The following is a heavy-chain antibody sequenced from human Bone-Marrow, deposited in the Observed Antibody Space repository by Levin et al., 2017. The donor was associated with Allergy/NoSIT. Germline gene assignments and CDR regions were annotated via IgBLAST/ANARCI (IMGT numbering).Heavy chain of an antibody. CDR2: INHSGST. J-gene: IGHJ4*02. D-gene: IGHD2-2*02. Sequence: SETLSLTCAVYGGSFSGYYWSWIRQPPGKGLEWIGEINHSGSTNYNPSLKSRVTISVDTSKNQFSLKLSSVTAADTAVYYCARITLVVPAAIVWGQGTLVTVSS. CDR1: GGSFSGYY. CDR3: ARITLVVPAAIV. V-gene: IGHV4-34*01.